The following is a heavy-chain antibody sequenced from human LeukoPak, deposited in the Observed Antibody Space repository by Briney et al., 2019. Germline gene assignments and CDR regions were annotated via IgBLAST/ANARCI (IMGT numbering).Heavy chain of an antibody. D-gene: IGHD2-2*01. J-gene: IGHJ4*02. CDR1: GFTFSSYG. Sequence: GGSLRLSCAASGFTFSSYGMHWVRQAPGKGLEWVAFIRYDGSNKYYADSVKGRFTISRDNSKNTLYLQMNSLRAEGTAVYYCAKDREIVVVPAAMNYWGQGTLVTVSS. CDR2: IRYDGSNK. CDR3: AKDREIVVVPAAMNY. V-gene: IGHV3-30*02.